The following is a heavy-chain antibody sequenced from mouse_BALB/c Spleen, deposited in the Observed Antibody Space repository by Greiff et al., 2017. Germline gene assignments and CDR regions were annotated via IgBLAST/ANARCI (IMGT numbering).Heavy chain of an antibody. J-gene: IGHJ3*01. CDR1: GYTFTDYV. V-gene: IGHV1-77*01. CDR3: AREKVTGTSAWFAY. CDR2: IYPGSGST. D-gene: IGHD4-1*01. Sequence: QVQLKESGPELVKPGASVKMSCKASGYTFTDYVISWVKQRTGQGLEWIGEIYPGSGSTYYNEKFKGKATLTADKSSNTAYMQLSSLTSEDSAVYFCAREKVTGTSAWFAYWGQGTLVTVSA.